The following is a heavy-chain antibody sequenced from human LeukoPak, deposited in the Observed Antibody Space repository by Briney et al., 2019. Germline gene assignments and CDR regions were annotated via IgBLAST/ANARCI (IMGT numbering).Heavy chain of an antibody. Sequence: SETLSLTCTVSGGSISSYYWSWIRQPPGKGLEWIGYIYYSGSTNYNPSLKSRVTISVDTSKNQFSLKLSSVTAADTAVYYRARDLRYSRFDIWGQGTMVTVSS. CDR1: GGSISSYY. V-gene: IGHV4-59*01. CDR3: ARDLRYSRFDI. J-gene: IGHJ3*02. D-gene: IGHD6-13*01. CDR2: IYYSGST.